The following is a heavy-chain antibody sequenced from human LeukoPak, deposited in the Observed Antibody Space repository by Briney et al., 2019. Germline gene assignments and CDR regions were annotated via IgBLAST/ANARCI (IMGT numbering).Heavy chain of an antibody. V-gene: IGHV4-59*08. CDR1: GGSISSYY. D-gene: IGHD3-10*01. J-gene: IGHJ3*02. Sequence: PSETLSLTCTVSGGSISSYYWSWIRQPPGKGLEWIGYIYYSGSTNYNPSLKSRVTISVDTSKNQFSLKLSSVTAADTAVYYCARLREYAFDIWGQGTMVTVSS. CDR3: ARLREYAFDI. CDR2: IYYSGST.